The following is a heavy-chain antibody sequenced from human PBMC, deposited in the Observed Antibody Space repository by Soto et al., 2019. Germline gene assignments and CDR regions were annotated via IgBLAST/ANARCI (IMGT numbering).Heavy chain of an antibody. D-gene: IGHD6-25*01. CDR2: IYYSGST. J-gene: IGHJ4*02. V-gene: IGHV4-59*01. CDR3: ARESVAAAGGVFDY. CDR1: GGSISSYY. Sequence: SETLSLTCTVSGGSISSYYWSWIRQPPGKGLEWIGYIYYSGSTNYNPSLKSRVTISVDTSKNQFSLKLSSVTAADTAVYYCARESVAAAGGVFDYWGQGTLVTVSS.